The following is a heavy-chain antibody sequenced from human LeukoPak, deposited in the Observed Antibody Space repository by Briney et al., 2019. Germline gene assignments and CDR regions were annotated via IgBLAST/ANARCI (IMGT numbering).Heavy chain of an antibody. D-gene: IGHD6-25*01. CDR1: GGSFSGYY. CDR2: INHSGST. V-gene: IGHV4-34*01. CDR3: ARGTLAAYYYYYMDV. J-gene: IGHJ6*03. Sequence: SETLSLTCAVYGGSFSGYYWSWLRQPPGKGLEWIGEINHSGSTNYNPSLKSRVTISVDTSKNQFSLKLSSVTAADTAVYYCARGTLAAYYYYYMDVWGKGTTVTVSS.